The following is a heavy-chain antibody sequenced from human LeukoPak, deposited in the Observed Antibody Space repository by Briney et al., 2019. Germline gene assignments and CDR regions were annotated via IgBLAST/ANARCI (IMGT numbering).Heavy chain of an antibody. J-gene: IGHJ3*02. CDR1: GGSFSSYY. V-gene: IGHV4-34*01. D-gene: IGHD3-10*01. CDR2: INHSGST. CDR3: ARLSTMGAFDI. Sequence: KPSETLSLTCAVYGGSFSSYYWSWIRQSPGKGLEWIGKINHSGSTNYNPSLKSRVTISVDTSKNQFSLKLSSVTAADTAVYYCARLSTMGAFDIWGQGTMVTVSS.